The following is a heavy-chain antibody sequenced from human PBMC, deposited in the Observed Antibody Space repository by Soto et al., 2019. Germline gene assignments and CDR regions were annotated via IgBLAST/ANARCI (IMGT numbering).Heavy chain of an antibody. J-gene: IGHJ4*02. CDR1: GGSFSGYY. CDR3: ARGKWKGPFDY. V-gene: IGHV4-34*01. Sequence: QVQLQQWGAGLLKPSETLSLTCAVYGGSFSGYYWSWIRQPPGKGLEWIGEINHSGSTNYNPSLKSRVNISVDTAKNQFSLKLSSVTAADTAVYYWARGKWKGPFDYWGQGTLGTVSS. D-gene: IGHD1-1*01. CDR2: INHSGST.